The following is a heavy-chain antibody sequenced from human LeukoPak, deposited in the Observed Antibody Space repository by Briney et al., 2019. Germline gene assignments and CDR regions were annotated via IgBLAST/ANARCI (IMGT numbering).Heavy chain of an antibody. CDR1: GFTFDDYA. J-gene: IGHJ4*02. CDR3: AKDRYARTSLFDY. Sequence: PGRSLRLSCAASGFTFDDYAMHWVRQAPGMGLEWVSGISWNSGSIGYADSVKGRFTISRDNAKNSLYLQMNSLRAEDTALYYCAKDRYARTSLFDYWGQGTLVTVSS. V-gene: IGHV3-9*01. CDR2: ISWNSGSI. D-gene: IGHD2-8*01.